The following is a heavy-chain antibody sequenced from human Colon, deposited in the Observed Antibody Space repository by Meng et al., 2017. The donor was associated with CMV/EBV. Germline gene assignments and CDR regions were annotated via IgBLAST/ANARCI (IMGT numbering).Heavy chain of an antibody. CDR1: GFSVSNNF. J-gene: IGHJ4*02. Sequence: GESLKISCAASGFSVSNNFMSWVRQAPGKGLEWVSLVYGDGRAYYADSVKGRFTMSRDKSTNTLFLQMDSLRVDDTAVYYCARVLGLRAPFDYWGQGTLVTVSS. CDR3: ARVLGLRAPFDY. D-gene: IGHD3/OR15-3a*01. CDR2: VYGDGRA. V-gene: IGHV3-53*01.